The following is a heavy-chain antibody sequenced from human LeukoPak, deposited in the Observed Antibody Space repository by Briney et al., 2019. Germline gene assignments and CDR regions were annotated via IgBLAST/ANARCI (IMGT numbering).Heavy chain of an antibody. V-gene: IGHV3-74*01. CDR3: ARVSSSGYYGLPFYYYYYYMDV. D-gene: IGHD3-22*01. Sequence: GGSLRLSCAASGFTFSSYWMHWVRQAPGKGLVWVSCINSDGSSTSYADSVKGRFTISRDNAKNTLYLQMNSLRAEDTAVYYCARVSSSGYYGLPFYYYYYYMDVWGKGTTVTISS. CDR2: INSDGSST. CDR1: GFTFSSYW. J-gene: IGHJ6*03.